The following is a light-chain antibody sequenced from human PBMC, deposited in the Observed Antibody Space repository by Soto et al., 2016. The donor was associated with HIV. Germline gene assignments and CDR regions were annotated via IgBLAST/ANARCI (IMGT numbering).Light chain of an antibody. CDR1: QSISSW. CDR2: KAS. CDR3: QQYNGYLWT. V-gene: IGKV1-5*03. Sequence: DIQMTQSPSTLSASVGDRVTITCRASQSISSWVAWYQQKPGKAPNLLIYKASSLESGVPSRFSGSGSGTEFTLTISSLQSDDFATYYCQQYNGYLWTFGQGDQGGNQT. J-gene: IGKJ1*01.